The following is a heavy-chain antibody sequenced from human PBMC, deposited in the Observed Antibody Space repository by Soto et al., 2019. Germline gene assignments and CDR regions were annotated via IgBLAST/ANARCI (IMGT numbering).Heavy chain of an antibody. CDR1: GFTFSSYS. CDR3: ARVPHETNAFDI. V-gene: IGHV3-21*01. Sequence: PGGSLRISCAASGFTFSSYSMNWVRQAPGKGLEWVSSISSSSSYIYYADSVKGRFTISRDNAKNSLYLQMNSLRAEDTAVYYCARVPHETNAFDIWGQGTMVTVSS. J-gene: IGHJ3*02. CDR2: ISSSSSYI.